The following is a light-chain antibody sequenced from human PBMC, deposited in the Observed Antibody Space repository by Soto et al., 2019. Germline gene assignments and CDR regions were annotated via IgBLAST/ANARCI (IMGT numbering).Light chain of an antibody. V-gene: IGKV3-15*01. J-gene: IGKJ1*01. CDR2: GAS. CDR1: HSVSSN. CDR3: QQYHNWPQT. Sequence: EIVLTQSRATLSVSPGERATLSCRASHSVSSNLAWYQQRPGQAPRLLISGASTRATGIPARFSGSGSGTEFTLTISSLQSADFGVYYCQQYHNWPQTFGQGTKVDIK.